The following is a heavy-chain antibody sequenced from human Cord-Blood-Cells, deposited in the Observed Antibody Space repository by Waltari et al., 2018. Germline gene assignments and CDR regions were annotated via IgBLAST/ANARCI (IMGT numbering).Heavy chain of an antibody. CDR2: ISGSGGST. CDR1: GLTFSRDD. CDR3: AKGYSDFWSGYYFDY. Sequence: ELRLVENGGGLVRPRGSLRLSGGESGLTFSRDDMNWVGQAPGKGLEWVSAISGSGGSTYYADSVTGRFTISRDNSKNTLYLQRNSLRAEDTAVYYCAKGYSDFWSGYYFDYWGQGTLVTVSS. D-gene: IGHD3-3*01. J-gene: IGHJ4*02. V-gene: IGHV3-23*04.